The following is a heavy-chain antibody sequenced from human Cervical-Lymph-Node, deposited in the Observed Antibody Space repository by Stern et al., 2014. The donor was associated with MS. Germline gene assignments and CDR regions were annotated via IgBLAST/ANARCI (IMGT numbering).Heavy chain of an antibody. CDR1: GYTLTNYP. CDR2: INTNTGNS. J-gene: IGHJ4*02. CDR3: ARDFVDTAMITRSDYLDS. Sequence: QVQLVQSGSELKEPGASVQVSCKASGYTLTNYPMNWVRQAPGQGLEWMGWINTNTGNSTYAQRFTGRFVFSLDTSVSTAYLHISSLKAEDTAVYYCARDFVDTAMITRSDYLDSWGQGTLVTVSS. V-gene: IGHV7-4-1*02. D-gene: IGHD5-18*01.